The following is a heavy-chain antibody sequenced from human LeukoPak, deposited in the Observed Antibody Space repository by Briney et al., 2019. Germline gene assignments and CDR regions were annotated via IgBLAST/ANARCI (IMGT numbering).Heavy chain of an antibody. D-gene: IGHD1-26*01. V-gene: IGHV4-59*12. Sequence: PSETLSLTCTVSGGSISSYYWSWIRQPPGKGLEWIGYIYYSGSTNYNPSLKSQVTISVDTSKNQFSLKLTDVNATAPAVYYCARYSRRDIVGATTFDYWGQGTLVTVSS. CDR3: ARYSRRDIVGATTFDY. J-gene: IGHJ4*02. CDR1: GGSISSYY. CDR2: IYYSGST.